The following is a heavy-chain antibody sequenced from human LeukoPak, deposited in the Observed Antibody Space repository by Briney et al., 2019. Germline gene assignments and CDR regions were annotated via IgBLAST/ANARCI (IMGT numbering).Heavy chain of an antibody. V-gene: IGHV1-2*02. CDR1: RYTFTGYY. D-gene: IGHD3-9*01. J-gene: IGHJ4*02. CDR3: ARSLLSQGILTGYYPFDY. Sequence: AASVKVSCKASRYTFTGYYMHWVRQAPGQGLEWMGWINPNSGGTNYAQKFQGRVTMTRDTSISTAYMELSRLRSDDTAVYYCARSLLSQGILTGYYPFDYWGQGTLVTVSS. CDR2: INPNSGGT.